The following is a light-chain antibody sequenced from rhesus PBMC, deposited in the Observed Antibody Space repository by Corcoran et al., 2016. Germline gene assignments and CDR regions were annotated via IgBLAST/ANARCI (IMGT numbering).Light chain of an antibody. J-gene: IGKJ2*01. CDR3: MQYTHIPYS. Sequence: DVVMTQSPLALPITPGQPASISCRSSQRLVHSNGHTYLSWFQKKPGQPPRILINKDSNRYSGVPDRFSGRWAGTDFTLKISRVEAEDVGVYYCMQYTHIPYSFGQGTKVEIK. V-gene: IGKV2-65*01. CDR1: QRLVHSNGHTY. CDR2: KDS.